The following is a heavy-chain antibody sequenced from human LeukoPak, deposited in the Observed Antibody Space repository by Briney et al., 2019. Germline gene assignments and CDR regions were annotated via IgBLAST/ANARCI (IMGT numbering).Heavy chain of an antibody. V-gene: IGHV3-23*01. CDR1: GFTFTRYA. J-gene: IGHJ2*01. CDR2: ISGSGFST. Sequence: GGSLRLSCAASGFTFTRYAMNWVRQAPGKGLEWVSAISGSGFSTYYADSVKGRFTISRDNSKNTLYLQVNSLRAEDTAVYYCAKDRDYGVNSGGYFDLWGRGTLVTVSS. D-gene: IGHD4-23*01. CDR3: AKDRDYGVNSGGYFDL.